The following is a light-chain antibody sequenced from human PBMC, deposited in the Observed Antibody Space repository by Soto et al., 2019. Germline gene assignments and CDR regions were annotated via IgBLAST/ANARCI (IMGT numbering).Light chain of an antibody. Sequence: EIVMTQSPVSLSVSPGERATFSCRASQSIRSDLAWYQQKPGQAPRLLIYGASTKATGIPARFSGSGSGTEFTLTISRLQAEDCAVYYCQHYNIWPYTWGQGTKLEI. CDR3: QHYNIWPYT. V-gene: IGKV3-15*01. CDR2: GAS. CDR1: QSIRSD. J-gene: IGKJ2*01.